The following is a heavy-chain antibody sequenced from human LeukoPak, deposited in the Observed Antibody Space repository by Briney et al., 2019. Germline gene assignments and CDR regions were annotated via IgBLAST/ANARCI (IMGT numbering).Heavy chain of an antibody. V-gene: IGHV3-53*01. CDR3: ARGTLGYCSGGSCLFPAY. CDR1: GFTVSSNY. CDR2: IYSGGST. J-gene: IGHJ4*02. D-gene: IGHD2-15*01. Sequence: GGSLRLSCAASGFTVSSNYMSWVRQAPGKGLEWVSVIYSGGSTYYADSVKGRFTISRDNSKNTLYLQVDSLRAEDTAVYYCARGTLGYCSGGSCLFPAYWGQGTLVTVSS.